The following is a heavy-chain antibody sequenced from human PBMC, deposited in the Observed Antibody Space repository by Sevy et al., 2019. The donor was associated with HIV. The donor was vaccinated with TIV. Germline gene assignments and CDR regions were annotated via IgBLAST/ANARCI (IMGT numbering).Heavy chain of an antibody. Sequence: ASVKFSCKVSGYRLSQLSMHWVRQAPGKGLEWMGSFDPEDDETIYAQNFQGRVAMTEDTSTDTAYMELSTLRSEDTAVYYCATTKDYYESSGSPFDYWGQGTLVTVSS. J-gene: IGHJ4*02. D-gene: IGHD3-22*01. CDR1: GYRLSQLS. V-gene: IGHV1-24*01. CDR2: FDPEDDET. CDR3: ATTKDYYESSGSPFDY.